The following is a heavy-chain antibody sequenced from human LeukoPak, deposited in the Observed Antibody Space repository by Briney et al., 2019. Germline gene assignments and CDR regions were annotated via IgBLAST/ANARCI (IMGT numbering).Heavy chain of an antibody. D-gene: IGHD3-3*01. V-gene: IGHV4-30-4*08. CDR2: IYYSGST. J-gene: IGHJ6*03. Sequence: SETLSLTCTVSGGSISSGDYYWSWIRQPPGKGLEWIGYIYYSGSTYYNPSLKSRVTISVDTSKNQFSLKLSSVTAADTAVYYCARVRPPHDSWSGEKYMDVWGKGTTVTVSS. CDR3: ARVRPPHDSWSGEKYMDV. CDR1: GGSISSGDYY.